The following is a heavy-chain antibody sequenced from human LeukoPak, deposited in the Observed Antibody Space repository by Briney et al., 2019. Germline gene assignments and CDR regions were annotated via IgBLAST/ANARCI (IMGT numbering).Heavy chain of an antibody. D-gene: IGHD3-3*01. Sequence: SETLSLTCAVSGGSIISTNWWTWVRQPPGKGLEWIGEIYHSGSTNYNPSLKSRVTMSVDKSKNQFSLKVSSVTAADTAVYYCAGRISDFSSGYWGQGTLVTVSS. V-gene: IGHV4-4*02. J-gene: IGHJ4*02. CDR3: AGRISDFSSGY. CDR2: IYHSGST. CDR1: GGSIISTNW.